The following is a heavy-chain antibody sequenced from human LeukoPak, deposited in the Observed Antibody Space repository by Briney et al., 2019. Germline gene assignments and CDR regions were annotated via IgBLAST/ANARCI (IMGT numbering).Heavy chain of an antibody. CDR2: INHSGST. CDR3: ARYCSGGSCYADAFDI. D-gene: IGHD2-15*01. V-gene: IGHV4-34*01. Sequence: SETLSLTCAVYGGSFSGYYWSWIRQPPGKGLEWIGEINHSGSTNYNPSLKSRVTISVDTSKNQFSLKLSSVTAADTAVYYCARYCSGGSCYADAFDIWGQGTMVTVSS. J-gene: IGHJ3*02. CDR1: GGSFSGYY.